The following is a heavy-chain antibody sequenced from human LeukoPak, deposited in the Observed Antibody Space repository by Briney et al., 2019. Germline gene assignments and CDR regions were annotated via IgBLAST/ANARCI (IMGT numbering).Heavy chain of an antibody. CDR2: IIPIFGTA. CDR3: ARDLSYCGGDCYSGRNWFDP. J-gene: IGHJ5*02. D-gene: IGHD2-21*02. CDR1: GGTFSSYA. Sequence: SVKVSCKASGGTFSSYAISWVRQAPGQGLEWMGRIIPIFGTANYAQKFQGRVTITTDESTSTAYMELSSLRSEDTAVYYCARDLSYCGGDCYSGRNWFDPWGQGTLVTVSS. V-gene: IGHV1-69*05.